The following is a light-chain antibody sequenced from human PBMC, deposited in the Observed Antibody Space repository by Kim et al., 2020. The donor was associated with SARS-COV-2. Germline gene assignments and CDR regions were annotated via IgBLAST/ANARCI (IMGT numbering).Light chain of an antibody. Sequence: DIQMTQSPSPLSASVGDRVTITCRASQGITNHLAWYQQKPGKVPKLLIYAASTLQSGVPSRFSGSGSGTDFALTISSLQPEDVATYYCQKYDSVPRTFGQGTKLEIK. CDR1: QGITNH. V-gene: IGKV1-27*01. CDR2: AAS. CDR3: QKYDSVPRT. J-gene: IGKJ2*01.